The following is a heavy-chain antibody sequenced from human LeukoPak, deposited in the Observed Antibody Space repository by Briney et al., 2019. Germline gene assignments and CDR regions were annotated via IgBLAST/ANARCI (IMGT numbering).Heavy chain of an antibody. Sequence: PSQTLSLTCTVSGGSISSGSYYWSWIRQPAGKGLEWIGRIYTSGSTNYNPSPKSRVTISVDTSKNQFSLKLSSVTAADTAVYYCARDGILLPHAFDIWGQGTMVTVSS. D-gene: IGHD3-10*01. J-gene: IGHJ3*02. CDR2: IYTSGST. V-gene: IGHV4-61*02. CDR1: GGSISSGSYY. CDR3: ARDGILLPHAFDI.